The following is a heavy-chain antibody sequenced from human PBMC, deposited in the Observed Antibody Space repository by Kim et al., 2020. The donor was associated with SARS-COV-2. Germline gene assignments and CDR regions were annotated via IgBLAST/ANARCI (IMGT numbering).Heavy chain of an antibody. CDR2: SKP. CDR3: ARRFGVTFDY. D-gene: IGHD3-10*01. Sequence: SKPSNAESVRGRFTTSRDNSKATMYLEMNSLRAEDTAVYYCARRFGVTFDYWGQGTLVTVSS. J-gene: IGHJ4*02. V-gene: IGHV3-33*01.